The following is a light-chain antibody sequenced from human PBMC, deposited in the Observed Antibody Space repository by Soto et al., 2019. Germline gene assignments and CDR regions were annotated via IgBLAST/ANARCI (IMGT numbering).Light chain of an antibody. Sequence: DIQMTQSPSSLSASVGDRVTITCRASQGIGIYLAWYQQKPGKAPKLLIYKASTLKSGVPSRFSGSGSGTEFTLTISSLQPDDFATYYCQHYNIYSEAFGQGTKVDIK. CDR1: QGIGIY. CDR2: KAS. V-gene: IGKV1-5*03. CDR3: QHYNIYSEA. J-gene: IGKJ1*01.